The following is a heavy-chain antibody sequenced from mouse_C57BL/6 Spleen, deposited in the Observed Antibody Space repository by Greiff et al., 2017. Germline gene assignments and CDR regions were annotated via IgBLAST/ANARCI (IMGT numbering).Heavy chain of an antibody. Sequence: VQLKQSGPELVKPGASVKISCKASGYSFTDYNMNWVKQSNGRSLEWIGVINPNYGPTNYNQKFKGKATLTVDQSSSTAYIHLISLTSEYAAVYCFSSSWFDYWGQGTTLTVSS. CDR3: SSSWFDY. D-gene: IGHD3-1*01. CDR1: GYSFTDYN. CDR2: INPNYGPT. J-gene: IGHJ2*01. V-gene: IGHV1-39*01.